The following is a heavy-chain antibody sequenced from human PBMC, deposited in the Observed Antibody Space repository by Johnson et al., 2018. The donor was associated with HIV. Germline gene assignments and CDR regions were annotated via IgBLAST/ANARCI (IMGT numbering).Heavy chain of an antibody. CDR2: IKSKTDGGAT. D-gene: IGHD3-16*02. CDR3: TTAIVIDAFDI. CDR1: GFTFSNAW. V-gene: IGHV3-15*01. J-gene: IGHJ3*02. Sequence: VQLVESGGGLVKPGGSLRLSCAASGFTFSNAWMSWVRQAPGKGLEWVGRIKSKTDGGATDYPAPVKDRFTISRDDSKNTLYLQINSLKTDDTAVYYCTTAIVIDAFDIWGQGTMVTVSS.